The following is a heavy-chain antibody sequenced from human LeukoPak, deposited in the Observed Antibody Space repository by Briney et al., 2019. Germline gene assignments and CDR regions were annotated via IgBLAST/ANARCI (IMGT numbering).Heavy chain of an antibody. D-gene: IGHD3-22*01. CDR2: IYTSGST. CDR3: ARWQYYYDSSGYKQSAFDI. V-gene: IGHV4-4*07. CDR1: GGSISSYY. J-gene: IGHJ3*02. Sequence: SETLSLTCTVSGGSISSYYWSWIRQPAGKGLEWIGRIYTSGSTNYNPSLKSRVTTSVDTSKNQFSLKLSSVTAADTAVYYCARWQYYYDSSGYKQSAFDIWGQGTMVTVSS.